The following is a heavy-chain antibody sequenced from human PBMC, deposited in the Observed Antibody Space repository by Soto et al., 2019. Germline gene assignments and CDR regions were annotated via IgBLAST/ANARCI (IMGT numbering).Heavy chain of an antibody. CDR3: AKCPGYDFWSGRIDFDY. J-gene: IGHJ4*02. Sequence: GGSLRLSCAASGVTFSSYAMSWVRQAPGKGLEWVSAISGSGGSTYYADSVKGRFTISRDNSKNTLYLQMNSLRAEDTAVYYCAKCPGYDFWSGRIDFDYWGQGTLVTVSS. D-gene: IGHD3-3*01. V-gene: IGHV3-23*01. CDR1: GVTFSSYA. CDR2: ISGSGGST.